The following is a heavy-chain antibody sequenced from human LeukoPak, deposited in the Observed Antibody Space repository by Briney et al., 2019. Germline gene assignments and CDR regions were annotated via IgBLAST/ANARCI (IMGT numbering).Heavy chain of an antibody. CDR2: RSYDGSNK. J-gene: IGHJ6*02. D-gene: IGHD3-22*01. V-gene: IGHV3-30-3*01. CDR1: GFTFSSYA. Sequence: GGSRRRSCAASGFTFSSYAMHWGRQAPCKGLEWGSVRSYDGSNKYYADSVKCRFTISRDNSKNTLHLQMNRMRAEDTAVYYCARDKTMIVVVTYYYGMDVWGQGTTVTVSS. CDR3: ARDKTMIVVVTYYYGMDV.